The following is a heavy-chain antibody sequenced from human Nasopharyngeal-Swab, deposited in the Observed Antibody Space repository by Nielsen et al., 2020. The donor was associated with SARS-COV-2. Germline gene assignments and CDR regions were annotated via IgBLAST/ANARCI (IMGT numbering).Heavy chain of an antibody. CDR2: IFPGYSRR. D-gene: IGHD2-21*02. CDR3: ARAGCGGDCSDAFDI. J-gene: IGHJ3*02. CDR1: GYSFSNYL. V-gene: IGHV5-51*01. Sequence: GESLKLSCTCSGYSFSNYLIALVRQIPGKGLEWIGIIFPGYSRRRYSPSFQGHVTISVDKSISTDYLHWSSLKASDTAMYYCARAGCGGDCSDAFDIWGQGTMVTVSS.